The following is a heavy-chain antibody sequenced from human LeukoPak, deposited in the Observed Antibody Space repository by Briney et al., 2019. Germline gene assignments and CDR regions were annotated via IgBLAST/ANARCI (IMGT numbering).Heavy chain of an antibody. J-gene: IGHJ4*02. CDR1: GFTFTNYW. Sequence: GGSLRLSCAASGFTFTNYWMSWVRQAPGKGLELVANIKQDRSEKYYVDSVKGRFTISRDNAKNSLYLQMNSLRAEDTAVYYCARDREVRGVIPYYFDYWGQGTLVTVSS. CDR2: IKQDRSEK. D-gene: IGHD3-10*01. V-gene: IGHV3-7*01. CDR3: ARDREVRGVIPYYFDY.